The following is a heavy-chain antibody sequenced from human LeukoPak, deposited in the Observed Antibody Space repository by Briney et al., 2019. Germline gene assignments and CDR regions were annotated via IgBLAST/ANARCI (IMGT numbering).Heavy chain of an antibody. Sequence: SQTLSLTCAISGGSVSSNSATWDWTRQSPSRGLEWLGRTYYRSKWYNEYAPSLRSRIVINPATSQNQFSPQLNSVIPEDTALYYCTRGSNLAFVVWDQGTMVTVSS. CDR2: TYYRSKWYN. CDR3: TRGSNLAFVV. J-gene: IGHJ3*01. CDR1: GGSVSSNSAT. V-gene: IGHV6-1*01. D-gene: IGHD1-14*01.